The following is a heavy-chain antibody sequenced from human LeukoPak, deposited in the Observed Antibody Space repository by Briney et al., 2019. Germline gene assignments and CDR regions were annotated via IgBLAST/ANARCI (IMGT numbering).Heavy chain of an antibody. CDR3: ARIRRDGVFGY. CDR2: IHSDGRT. CDR1: GGSIINSY. D-gene: IGHD3-10*01. V-gene: IGHV4-59*12. Sequence: PSETLSLTCTVSGGSIINSYWSWIRQPPGKGLEWIGYIHSDGRTHYNPSLQSRVTMSADTSKNQFSLKLSSVTAVDTAVYYCARIRRDGVFGYWGQGTLVTVSS. J-gene: IGHJ4*02.